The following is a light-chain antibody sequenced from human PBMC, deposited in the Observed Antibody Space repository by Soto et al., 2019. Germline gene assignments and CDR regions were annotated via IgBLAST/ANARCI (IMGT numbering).Light chain of an antibody. CDR3: CSYAGSNTVV. CDR2: DVT. CDR1: SSDGGVSTY. J-gene: IGLJ3*02. Sequence: QSALTQPRSVSGSPGQSVTISCTGASSDGGVSTYVSWYQQHPGKAPKVMIYDVTKPPSGVADRFACSKSGTTAFLTTSVLHAEEADYYYCCSYAGSNTVVFGGGTKLTVL. V-gene: IGLV2-11*01.